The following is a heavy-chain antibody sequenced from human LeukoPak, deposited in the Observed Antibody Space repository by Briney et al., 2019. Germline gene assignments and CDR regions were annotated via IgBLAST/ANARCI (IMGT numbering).Heavy chain of an antibody. D-gene: IGHD4-17*01. CDR2: IYHSGST. J-gene: IGHJ3*02. Sequence: SQTLSLTCAVSGGSISSGGYSWSWIRQPPGKGLEWIGYIYHSGSTYYNPSLKSRVTISVDRSKNQFSLKLSSVTAADTAVYYCARENYGDYVGASDIWGQGTMVTVSS. CDR3: ARENYGDYVGASDI. V-gene: IGHV4-30-2*01. CDR1: GGSISSGGYS.